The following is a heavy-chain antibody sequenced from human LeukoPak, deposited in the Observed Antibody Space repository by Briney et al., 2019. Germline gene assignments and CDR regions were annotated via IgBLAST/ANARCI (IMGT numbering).Heavy chain of an antibody. Sequence: PSETLSLTCTVSGGSITTYYWSWIRQPPGKGLEWIGYMYYSGSTNYNPSLKSRVTISVDTSKNQFSLKLSSVTAADTAVYYCAGGNGSRRDTFDIWGQGTMVTVSS. CDR1: GGSITTYY. D-gene: IGHD3-10*01. J-gene: IGHJ3*02. CDR2: MYYSGST. CDR3: AGGNGSRRDTFDI. V-gene: IGHV4-59*01.